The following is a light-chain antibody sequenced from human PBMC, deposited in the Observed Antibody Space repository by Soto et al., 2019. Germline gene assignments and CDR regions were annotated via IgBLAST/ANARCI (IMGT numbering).Light chain of an antibody. J-gene: IGLJ2*01. Sequence: QSVLTQPPSVSAAPGQKVTISCSACGYHIGGNYMSWYQHIPGTAPKLLIYDNSKRPPGTPDRFSGSHSGTSATLAITGVHAGDEAVYFCGHWDNSLSAVIFGGGTKVTVL. V-gene: IGLV1-51*01. CDR2: DNS. CDR3: GHWDNSLSAVI. CDR1: GYHIGGNY.